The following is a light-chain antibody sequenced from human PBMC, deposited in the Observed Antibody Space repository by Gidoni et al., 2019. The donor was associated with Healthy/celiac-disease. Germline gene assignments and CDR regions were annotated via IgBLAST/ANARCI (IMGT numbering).Light chain of an antibody. CDR2: TAS. J-gene: IGKJ2*01. Sequence: DIHMTQAPSTLSASVGDRVTITCRASQSISSWLAWYQQKPGKAPKLLIYTASSLERGVPSRFSGSGSGAEFTLTISSLQPDDFATYYCQHYNSYFTFGQGTKLEIK. CDR1: QSISSW. V-gene: IGKV1-5*03. CDR3: QHYNSYFT.